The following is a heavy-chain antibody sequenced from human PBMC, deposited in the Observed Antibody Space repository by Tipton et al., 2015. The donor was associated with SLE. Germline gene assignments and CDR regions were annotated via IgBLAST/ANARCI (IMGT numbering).Heavy chain of an antibody. Sequence: TLSLTCAVYGGSFSDYYWSWIRLPPGKGLEWIGEINHSGSTNYNPSLKSRVTISVDTSKNQFSLKLNSVTAADTAVYYCARVAYSCYEGFWGQGTLVTVSS. J-gene: IGHJ4*02. D-gene: IGHD5-12*01. CDR3: ARVAYSCYEGF. CDR2: INHSGST. V-gene: IGHV4-34*01. CDR1: GGSFSDYY.